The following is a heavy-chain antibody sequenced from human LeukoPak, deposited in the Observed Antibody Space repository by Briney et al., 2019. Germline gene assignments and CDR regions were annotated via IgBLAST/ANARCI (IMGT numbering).Heavy chain of an antibody. J-gene: IGHJ3*02. CDR2: IRYDGSNK. V-gene: IGHV3-30*02. D-gene: IGHD3-22*01. CDR1: GFTFSSYG. Sequence: GGSLRLSCAASGFTFSSYGMHWVRQAPGKGLEWVAFIRYDGSNKYCADSVKGRFTISRDNSKNTLYLQMNSLRAEDTAVYYCAKALLLGTHTPDAFDIWGQGTMVTVSS. CDR3: AKALLLGTHTPDAFDI.